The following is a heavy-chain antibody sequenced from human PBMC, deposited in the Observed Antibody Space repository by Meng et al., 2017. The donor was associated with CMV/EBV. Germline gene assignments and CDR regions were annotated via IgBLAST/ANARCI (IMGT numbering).Heavy chain of an antibody. Sequence: CAASGFSISVYAMDWVRQAPGKGLEWVSVISASGDITFYAESVKGRFTIGRDNSKNTVYLQMNSLRAEDTAVYYCARAPTRKYYFQYWGQGSLVTSPQ. V-gene: IGHV3-23*01. CDR1: GFSISVYA. CDR2: ISASGDIT. CDR3: ARAPTRKYYFQY. J-gene: IGHJ4*02. D-gene: IGHD5-24*01.